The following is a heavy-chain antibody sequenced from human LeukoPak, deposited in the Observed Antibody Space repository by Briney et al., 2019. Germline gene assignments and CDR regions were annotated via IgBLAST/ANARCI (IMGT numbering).Heavy chain of an antibody. CDR3: VRQGKKAAVGLRAFDY. J-gene: IGHJ4*02. V-gene: IGHV4-39*01. Sequence: PSETLSLTRTVSGGSISSSNSYWDWIRQPPGKGLEWIATIYYSGSTCYNPSLKSRVTVSVDTSKNQFSLKLSSVTAADTAVYYCVRQGKKAAVGLRAFDYWGQGTLVTVSS. CDR1: GGSISSSNSY. D-gene: IGHD5/OR15-5a*01. CDR2: IYYSGST.